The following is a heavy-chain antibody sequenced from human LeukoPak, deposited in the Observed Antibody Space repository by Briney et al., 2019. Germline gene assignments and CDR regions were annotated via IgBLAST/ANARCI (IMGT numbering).Heavy chain of an antibody. CDR1: GFTFSGSA. J-gene: IGHJ4*02. CDR3: TSSLGYSNYFDY. Sequence: GGSLKLSCAASGFTFSGSAMHRVPQASGKGLEWVGRIRSKANSYATAYAASVKGRFTISRDDSKNTAYLQMNSLKTEDTAVYYCTSSLGYSNYFDYWGQGTLVTVSS. V-gene: IGHV3-73*01. CDR2: IRSKANSYAT. D-gene: IGHD4-11*01.